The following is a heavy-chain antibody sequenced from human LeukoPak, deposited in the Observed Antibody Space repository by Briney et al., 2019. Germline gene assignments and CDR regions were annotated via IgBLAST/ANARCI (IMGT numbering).Heavy chain of an antibody. V-gene: IGHV1-18*01. CDR2: ISTYSGTT. CDR3: ARDPLYTSSWYVVPDY. Sequence: GASVKVSCKGSGYTFTSFGINWVRQAPGQGLEWMGWISTYSGTTNYTQKLQGRVTMTTDTSTTTAYMELRSLRSDDTAVYYCARDPLYTSSWYVVPDYWGQGTLVTVSS. D-gene: IGHD6-13*01. J-gene: IGHJ4*02. CDR1: GYTFTSFG.